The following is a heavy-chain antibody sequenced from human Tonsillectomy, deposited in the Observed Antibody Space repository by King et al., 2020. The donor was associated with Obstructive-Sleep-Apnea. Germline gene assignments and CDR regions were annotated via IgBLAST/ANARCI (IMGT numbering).Heavy chain of an antibody. V-gene: IGHV3-21*01. CDR3: ARDSSYTATFDY. CDR2: ISSRSSYI. CDR1: GFTFSSYS. J-gene: IGHJ4*02. Sequence: VQLVESGGGLVKPGGSLRLSCAASGFTFSSYSMNWVRQAPGKGLEWVSSISSRSSYIYYADSVKGRFTISRDNAKNSLYLQMNSLRAEDTAVYYCARDSSYTATFDYWGQGTLVTVSS. D-gene: IGHD5-18*01.